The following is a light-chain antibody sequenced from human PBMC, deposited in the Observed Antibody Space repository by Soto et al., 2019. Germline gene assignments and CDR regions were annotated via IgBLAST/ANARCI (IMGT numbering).Light chain of an antibody. V-gene: IGLV2-14*01. CDR3: SSYTRSSSYG. Sequence: QSALTQPASVSGSPGQSITISCTGTSSDVGGYNYVSWYQQHPGKAPKLMIYDVSNRPSGVSNRFSDSKSGNTASLTISGLQAEDEADYYCSSYTRSSSYGFGTGTKVTVL. CDR2: DVS. J-gene: IGLJ1*01. CDR1: SSDVGGYNY.